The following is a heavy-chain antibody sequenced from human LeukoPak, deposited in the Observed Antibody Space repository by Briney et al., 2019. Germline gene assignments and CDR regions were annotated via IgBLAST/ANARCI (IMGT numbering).Heavy chain of an antibody. CDR2: INPNSGGT. Sequence: GASVKASRKASGYTFTSYYMHWVRQAPGQGLEWMGRINPNSGGTNYAQKFQGRVTMTRDTSISTAYMELSRLRSDDTAVYYCARAHDYGDPGNWFDPWGQGTLVTVSS. V-gene: IGHV1-2*06. J-gene: IGHJ5*02. CDR3: ARAHDYGDPGNWFDP. D-gene: IGHD4-17*01. CDR1: GYTFTSYY.